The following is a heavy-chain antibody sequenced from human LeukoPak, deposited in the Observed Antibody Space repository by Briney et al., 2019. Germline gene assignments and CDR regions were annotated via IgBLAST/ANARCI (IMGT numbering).Heavy chain of an antibody. CDR1: GFTFNIYA. J-gene: IGHJ4*02. CDR3: AKTTAGNSSGRNPGWPVDY. D-gene: IGHD6-19*01. CDR2: ISGSGGIT. Sequence: GGSLRLSCAASGFTFNIYAMTWVRQAPGKGLEWVSHISGSGGITYYADSVKGRFTIFRDNYKNTLYLQMNSLRAEDTAVYYCAKTTAGNSSGRNPGWPVDYWGQGTLVTVSS. V-gene: IGHV3-23*01.